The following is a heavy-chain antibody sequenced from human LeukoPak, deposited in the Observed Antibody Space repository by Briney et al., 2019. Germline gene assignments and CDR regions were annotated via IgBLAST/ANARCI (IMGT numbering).Heavy chain of an antibody. Sequence: PGGSLRLSCAASGFTFSSYSMNWVRQAPGKGLEWVSSISSSGSYIYYADSVKGRFTISRDNAKNSLFLQTNSLRAEDTAVYYCARASRKPDYYDSSGYWGASGMDVWGQGTTVTVSS. CDR3: ARASRKPDYYDSSGYWGASGMDV. V-gene: IGHV3-21*01. D-gene: IGHD3-22*01. CDR1: GFTFSSYS. J-gene: IGHJ6*02. CDR2: ISSSGSYI.